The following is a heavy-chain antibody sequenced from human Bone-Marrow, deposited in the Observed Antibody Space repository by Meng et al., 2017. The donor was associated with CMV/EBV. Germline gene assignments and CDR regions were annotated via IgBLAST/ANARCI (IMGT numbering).Heavy chain of an antibody. V-gene: IGHV3-48*03. J-gene: IGHJ6*04. CDR2: ISSSGSTI. Sequence: SLKISCADSGFTFSSYDMNWVRQAPGKGLEWVSYISSSGSTIYYADSVKGRFTISRDNAKNSLYLQMNSLGVEDTGVYYCARDKNSWTMKVWGKGTMATFPS. D-gene: IGHD3/OR15-3a*01. CDR1: GFTFSSYD. CDR3: ARDKNSWTMKV.